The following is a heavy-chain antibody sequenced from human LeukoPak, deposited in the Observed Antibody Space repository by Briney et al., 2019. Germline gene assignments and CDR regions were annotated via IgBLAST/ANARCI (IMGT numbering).Heavy chain of an antibody. V-gene: IGHV1-2*02. CDR2: INPNSGGT. Sequence: GASLKVSCKDSGYTFTGYYMHWERQAPGQGLERMGLINPNSGGTNYAQKFQGRVTITRDTSISTAYMELRRLRSDDTAVYYCAREIPDTYYYDSSGYNYFDYWGQGTLVTVSS. J-gene: IGHJ4*02. CDR1: GYTFTGYY. CDR3: AREIPDTYYYDSSGYNYFDY. D-gene: IGHD3-22*01.